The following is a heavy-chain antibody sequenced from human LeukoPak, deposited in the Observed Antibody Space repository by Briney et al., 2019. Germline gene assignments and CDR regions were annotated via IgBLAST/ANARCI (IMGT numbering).Heavy chain of an antibody. J-gene: IGHJ6*04. CDR3: ARENWDIVAVPMDV. Sequence: GGSLRLSCAASGFSFSTSSMNWVRQAPGKGLEWISYISSSSSAIYYADSVKGRFTISRDNAKNSLYLQMNSLRAEDTAIYYCARENWDIVAVPMDVWGKGTTVTVSS. V-gene: IGHV3-48*01. D-gene: IGHD2-2*01. CDR2: ISSSSSAI. CDR1: GFSFSTSS.